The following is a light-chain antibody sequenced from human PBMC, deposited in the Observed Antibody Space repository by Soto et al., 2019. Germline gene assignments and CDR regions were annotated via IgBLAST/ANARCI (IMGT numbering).Light chain of an antibody. Sequence: QTVVTQEPSLTVSPGGTVTLTCASSTGAVTSGYYPNWFQQKPGQAPRALIDSTSNIHSWTPARFSGSLLGGKAALTLSGVQPEDEADYYCLLYYGGAWVFGGGTKLTVL. V-gene: IGLV7-43*01. CDR3: LLYYGGAWV. J-gene: IGLJ3*02. CDR1: TGAVTSGYY. CDR2: STS.